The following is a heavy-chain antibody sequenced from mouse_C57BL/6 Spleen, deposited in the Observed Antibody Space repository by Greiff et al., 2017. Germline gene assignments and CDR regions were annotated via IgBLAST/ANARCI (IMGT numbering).Heavy chain of an antibody. D-gene: IGHD1-1*01. CDR3: ASHYYGSGYEFAY. J-gene: IGHJ3*01. V-gene: IGHV1-59*01. Sequence: QVQLQQPGAELVRPGTSVKLSCKASGYTFTSYWMHWVKQRPGQGLEWIGVIDPSASYTNYNQKFKGKATLTVDTSSSTAYMQLSSLTSEDSAVYYCASHYYGSGYEFAYWGQGTLGTVSA. CDR1: GYTFTSYW. CDR2: IDPSASYT.